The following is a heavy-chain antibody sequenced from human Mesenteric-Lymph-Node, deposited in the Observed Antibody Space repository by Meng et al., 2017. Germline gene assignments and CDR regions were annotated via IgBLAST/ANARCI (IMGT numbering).Heavy chain of an antibody. Sequence: QVQLQQWGAGLLKPSETLYLTCAVYGLSFSGNYWSWIRQSPGKGLEWIGVINHSGSTNYNPSLKSRVSISVDTSKNQFSLKLSSVTAADTAVYYCGRGRGNVYWGQGTLVTVSS. CDR2: INHSGST. CDR1: GLSFSGNY. V-gene: IGHV4-34*01. J-gene: IGHJ4*02. D-gene: IGHD1-1*01. CDR3: GRGRGNVY.